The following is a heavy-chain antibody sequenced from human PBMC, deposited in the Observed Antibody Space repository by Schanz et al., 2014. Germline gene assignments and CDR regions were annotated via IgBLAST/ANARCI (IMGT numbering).Heavy chain of an antibody. CDR2: IHKSWST. V-gene: IGHV4-61*03. J-gene: IGHJ6*03. D-gene: IGHD2-2*01. CDR3: ARVHSTSLERGSHYYMDV. Sequence: WTWIRQSPGKGLEWIGYIHKSWSTTYNPSLKSRGTISVDTSKNHFSLTLSSVTAADTAIYYCARVHSTSLERGSHYYMDVWGKGTTVTVSS.